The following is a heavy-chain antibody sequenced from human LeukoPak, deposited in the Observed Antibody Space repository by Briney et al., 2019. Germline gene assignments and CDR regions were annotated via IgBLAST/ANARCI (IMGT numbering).Heavy chain of an antibody. Sequence: RASETLSLTCAVYGGSFSGYYWSWIRQPPGKGLEWMGEINHSGSTNYNPSLKSRVTISVDTSKNQFSLKLISVTAADTAVYYCAGFNTVDYWGQGTLVTVSS. CDR2: INHSGST. D-gene: IGHD2-8*02. CDR1: GGSFSGYY. V-gene: IGHV4-34*01. J-gene: IGHJ4*02. CDR3: AGFNTVDY.